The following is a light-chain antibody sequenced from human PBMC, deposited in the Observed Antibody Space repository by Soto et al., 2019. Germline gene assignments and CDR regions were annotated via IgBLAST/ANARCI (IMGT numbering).Light chain of an antibody. V-gene: IGLV2-14*03. Sequence: QSALTQPASVSGSPGQSITISCTGTSSDVGGYNYVSWYQHHPGKAPKLMIYDVSNRPSGVSSRFSGSKSGNTASLTICGLQAEDEADYYCSSYTSSSTVVFGGGTKLTVL. J-gene: IGLJ2*01. CDR2: DVS. CDR3: SSYTSSSTVV. CDR1: SSDVGGYNY.